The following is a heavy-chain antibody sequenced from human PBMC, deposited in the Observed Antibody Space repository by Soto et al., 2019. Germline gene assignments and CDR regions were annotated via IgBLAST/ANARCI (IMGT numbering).Heavy chain of an antibody. CDR3: AKDAQATRPDWFDP. Sequence: EVQLLESGGGLVQPGGSLRLSCAASGFTFSSYAMTWIRQAPGKGLEWVSSISGSGGTTYDADSVKGRFAISRDNSKNTLYPQINSLRAEDTAVYYCAKDAQATRPDWFDPWGQATLVTVSS. J-gene: IGHJ5*02. CDR2: ISGSGGTT. CDR1: GFTFSSYA. D-gene: IGHD2-2*01. V-gene: IGHV3-23*01.